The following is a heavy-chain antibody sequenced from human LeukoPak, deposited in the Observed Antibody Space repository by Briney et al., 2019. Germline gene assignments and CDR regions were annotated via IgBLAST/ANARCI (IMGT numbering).Heavy chain of an antibody. J-gene: IGHJ4*02. V-gene: IGHV3-53*01. Sequence: GGSLRLSCAASGFSVSSNYMNWVRQAPGKGLEWVSVIYGGGNIYYADSVKGRFTISRDNSKNTLYLQMNSLRAEDTAVYYCARDGHYDSSGYSSDYWGQGTLVTVSS. CDR1: GFSVSSNY. D-gene: IGHD3-22*01. CDR2: IYGGGNI. CDR3: ARDGHYDSSGYSSDY.